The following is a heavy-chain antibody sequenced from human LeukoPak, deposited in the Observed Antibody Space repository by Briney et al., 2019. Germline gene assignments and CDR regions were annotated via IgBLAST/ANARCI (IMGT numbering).Heavy chain of an antibody. CDR1: GFTFSTYW. Sequence: GGSLRLSCAASGFTFSTYWMTWVRQAPGKGLEWVANIKEDGSLKNYVDSVKGRFTISRDNAKNSLYLQMNSLRAEDTAVYYCARWPYSSSYYFDYWGQGTLVTVSS. CDR3: ARWPYSSSYYFDY. CDR2: IKEDGSLK. D-gene: IGHD6-6*01. J-gene: IGHJ4*02. V-gene: IGHV3-7*01.